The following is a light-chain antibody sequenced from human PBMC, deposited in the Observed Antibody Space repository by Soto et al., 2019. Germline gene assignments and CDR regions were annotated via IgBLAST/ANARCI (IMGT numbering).Light chain of an antibody. J-gene: IGLJ2*01. CDR1: SSDVGSYNL. CDR3: CSYAGSVV. CDR2: EGS. Sequence: QSALTQPASVSGSPGQSITISCTGTSSDVGSYNLVSWYQQHPGKAPKLMIYEGSKRPSGVSNRFSGSKSGNTASLTISGLKGEEEADYYCCSYAGSVVLGGGTKLTVL. V-gene: IGLV2-23*01.